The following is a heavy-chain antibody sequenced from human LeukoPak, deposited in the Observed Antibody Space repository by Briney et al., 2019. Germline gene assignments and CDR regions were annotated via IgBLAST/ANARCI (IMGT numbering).Heavy chain of an antibody. CDR3: ARDTEDIVVVVAAVDY. V-gene: IGHV3-7*01. CDR1: GFTFRSYW. J-gene: IGHJ4*02. CDR2: IKEDGSEK. D-gene: IGHD2-15*01. Sequence: GGSLRLSCAAPGFTFRSYWMSWVRQAPGKGLEWVATIKEDGSEKYYVDSVKGRFTISRDNAKNSLSLQMNSLRAEDTAVYYCARDTEDIVVVVAAVDYWGQGTLVTVSS.